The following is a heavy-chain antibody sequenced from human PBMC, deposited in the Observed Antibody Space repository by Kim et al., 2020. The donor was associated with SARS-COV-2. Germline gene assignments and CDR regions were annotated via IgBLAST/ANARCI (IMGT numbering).Heavy chain of an antibody. V-gene: IGHV4-39*01. J-gene: IGHJ5*02. CDR2: IYYSGST. D-gene: IGHD6-6*01. CDR1: GGSISSSSYY. CDR3: ARTHSSSGWFDP. Sequence: SETLSLTCTVSGGSISSSSYYWGWIRQPPGKGLEWIGSIYYSGSTYYNPSLKSRVTISVDTSKNQFSLKLSSVTAADTAVYYCARTHSSSGWFDPWGQGTLVTVSS.